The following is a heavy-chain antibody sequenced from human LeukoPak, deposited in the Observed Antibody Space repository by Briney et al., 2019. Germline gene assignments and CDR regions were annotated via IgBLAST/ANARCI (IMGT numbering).Heavy chain of an antibody. J-gene: IGHJ4*02. CDR2: ISAYNGNT. CDR3: ARGRGIAADY. CDR1: GYTFTSYG. V-gene: IGHV1-18*01. Sequence: ASVKVSCKASGYTFTSYGISWVRQAPGQGLEWMGWISAYNGNTNYAQKLQGRVTMTRNTSISTAYMELSSLRSEDTAGYYCARGRGIAADYWGQGTLVTVSS. D-gene: IGHD6-13*01.